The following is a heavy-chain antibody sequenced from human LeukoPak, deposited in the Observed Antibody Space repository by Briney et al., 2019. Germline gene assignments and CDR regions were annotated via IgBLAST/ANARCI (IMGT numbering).Heavy chain of an antibody. CDR3: ARVFDYGDYGWFDP. Sequence: SVKVSCKASGGTFSSYAISWVRQAPGQGLEWMGGIIPIFGTANYAQKFQGRVTITADESTSTAYMELSSLRSGDTAVYYCARVFDYGDYGWFDPWGQGTLVTVSS. J-gene: IGHJ5*02. CDR2: IIPIFGTA. V-gene: IGHV1-69*13. CDR1: GGTFSSYA. D-gene: IGHD4-17*01.